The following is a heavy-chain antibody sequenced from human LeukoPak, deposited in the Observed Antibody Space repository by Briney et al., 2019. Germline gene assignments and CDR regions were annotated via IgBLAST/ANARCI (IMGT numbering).Heavy chain of an antibody. D-gene: IGHD6-6*01. CDR3: ARDKQLVQGEGGD. CDR2: ISSSSSYI. V-gene: IGHV3-21*01. J-gene: IGHJ4*03. Sequence: GGSLRLSCAASGFTFSSYSMNWVRQAPGKGLEWVSAISSSSSYIYYADSVKGRFTISRDNAKNSLSLQMKSLGAEDSAVYYCARDKQLVQGEGGDWGQGTLVTVSS. CDR1: GFTFSSYS.